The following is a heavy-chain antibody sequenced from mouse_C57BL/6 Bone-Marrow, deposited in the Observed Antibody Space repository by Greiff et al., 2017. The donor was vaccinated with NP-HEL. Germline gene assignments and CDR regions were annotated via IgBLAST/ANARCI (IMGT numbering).Heavy chain of an antibody. V-gene: IGHV10-3*01. CDR2: IRSKSSNYAT. Sequence: EVQRVESGGGLVQPKGSLKLSCAASGFTFNTYAMHWVRQAPGKGLEWVARIRSKSSNYATYYADSVKDRFTISRDDSQSMLYLQMNNLKTEDTSIYYCSYSNFFAYWGQGTLVTVSA. J-gene: IGHJ3*01. D-gene: IGHD2-5*01. CDR1: GFTFNTYA. CDR3: SYSNFFAY.